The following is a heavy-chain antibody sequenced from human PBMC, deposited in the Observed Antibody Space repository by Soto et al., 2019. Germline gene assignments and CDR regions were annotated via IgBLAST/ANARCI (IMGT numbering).Heavy chain of an antibody. Sequence: QVQLQESGPGLVKPSETLSLTCSVSGGSISSYYWSWIRQPPGKGLEWIGCMYNSGSTSYNPSLKSRVTIFEDTSKNLFSLTLTSVTAADTAVYYCAAGGKWLAFDYWGQGTLATVSS. J-gene: IGHJ4*02. V-gene: IGHV4-4*08. CDR2: MYNSGST. CDR1: GGSISSYY. CDR3: AAGGKWLAFDY. D-gene: IGHD6-19*01.